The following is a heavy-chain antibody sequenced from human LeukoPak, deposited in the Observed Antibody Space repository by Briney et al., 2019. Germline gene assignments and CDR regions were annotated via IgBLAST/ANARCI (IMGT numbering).Heavy chain of an antibody. CDR3: ARSSGSGSYPSYYGMDV. CDR1: GYSITTDY. Sequence: TSETLSLPCTVSGYSITTDYWNWIRHPPGKGLEWVGYIHSGSTNYNPSLKSRVTISVDTSKNQFSLKLGSVTAADTAVYYCARSSGSGSYPSYYGMDVWGQGTTVTVSS. V-gene: IGHV4-59*08. D-gene: IGHD3-10*01. CDR2: IHSGST. J-gene: IGHJ6*02.